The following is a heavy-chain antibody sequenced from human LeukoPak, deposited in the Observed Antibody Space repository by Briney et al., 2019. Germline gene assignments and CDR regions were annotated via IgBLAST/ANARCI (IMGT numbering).Heavy chain of an antibody. D-gene: IGHD4-23*01. J-gene: IGHJ4*02. CDR3: ARDYGGGSPFDY. Sequence: PGGSLRLSCAASGFTFSNHGMNWVRQAPGKGLEWVSYISSSGSTIYYADSVKGRFTISRDNAKNSLYLQMNSLRAEDTAVYYCARDYGGGSPFDYWGQGTLVTVSS. CDR1: GFTFSNHG. CDR2: ISSSGSTI. V-gene: IGHV3-48*04.